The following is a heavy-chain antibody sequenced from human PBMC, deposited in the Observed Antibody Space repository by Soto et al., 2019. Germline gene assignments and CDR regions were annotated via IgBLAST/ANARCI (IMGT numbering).Heavy chain of an antibody. J-gene: IGHJ5*02. Sequence: SETLSLTCAVYGGSFSDYYWNWIRQPPGKGLEWIGEINHSGSTNYNPSLKSRVTISVDTSKNQFSLKLSSVTAADTAVYYCARGLGAVAGIEASWGQGTLVTVSS. D-gene: IGHD6-19*01. CDR3: ARGLGAVAGIEAS. CDR2: INHSGST. CDR1: GGSFSDYY. V-gene: IGHV4-34*01.